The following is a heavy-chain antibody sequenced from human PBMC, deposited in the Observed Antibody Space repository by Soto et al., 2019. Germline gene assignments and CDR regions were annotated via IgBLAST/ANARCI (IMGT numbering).Heavy chain of an antibody. J-gene: IGHJ5*02. V-gene: IGHV1-69*13. Sequence: GASVKVSCKASGGTFSNYALSWVRQAPGQGLEWMGDIIPIFGTTNNAQKFQGRVTITADEATSTAYMELSSLRSEDTAVYYCARAADRNYYDSSGYYLSWFDPWGQGTLVTVSS. CDR2: IIPIFGTT. CDR1: GGTFSNYA. D-gene: IGHD3-22*01. CDR3: ARAADRNYYDSSGYYLSWFDP.